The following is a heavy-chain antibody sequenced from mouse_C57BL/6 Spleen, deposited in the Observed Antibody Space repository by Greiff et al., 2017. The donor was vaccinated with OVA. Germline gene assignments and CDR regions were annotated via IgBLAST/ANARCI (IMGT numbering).Heavy chain of an antibody. Sequence: VQLQQSGAELVKPGASVKLSCKASGYTFTSYWMHWVKQRPGQGLEWIGMIHPNSGSTNYNEKFKSKATLTVDKSSSTAYMQLSSLTSEDSAVYYCARGHYYGSSYYFDYWGQGTTLTVSS. CDR1: GYTFTSYW. CDR2: IHPNSGST. CDR3: ARGHYYGSSYYFDY. J-gene: IGHJ2*01. D-gene: IGHD1-1*01. V-gene: IGHV1-64*01.